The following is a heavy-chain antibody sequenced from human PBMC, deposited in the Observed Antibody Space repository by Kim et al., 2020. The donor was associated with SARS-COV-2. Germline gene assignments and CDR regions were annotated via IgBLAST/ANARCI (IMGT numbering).Heavy chain of an antibody. CDR2: IWYDGNNK. Sequence: GGSLRLSCAASGFTFSSYGMHWVRQAPGKGLEWVALIWYDGNNKYYADSVKGRFTISRDNSKNTLYLQMNSLRAEDTAVYYCARERAPYGSGSYFDYWGQGTLVTVSS. CDR1: GFTFSSYG. J-gene: IGHJ4*02. CDR3: ARERAPYGSGSYFDY. D-gene: IGHD3-10*01. V-gene: IGHV3-33*01.